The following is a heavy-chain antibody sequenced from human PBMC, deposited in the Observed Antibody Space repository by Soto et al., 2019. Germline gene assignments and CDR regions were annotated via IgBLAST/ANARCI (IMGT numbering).Heavy chain of an antibody. V-gene: IGHV4-34*01. CDR2: INHSGST. Sequence: LEILSLTCAVYGGSFVGYYWSWIRQPPGKGLEWIGEINHSGSTNYNPSLKSRVTISVDTSKNQFSLKLSSVTAADTAVYYCARAIAAAGNYYYYMDVWGKGTTVTVSS. CDR3: ARAIAAAGNYYYYMDV. D-gene: IGHD6-13*01. CDR1: GGSFVGYY. J-gene: IGHJ6*03.